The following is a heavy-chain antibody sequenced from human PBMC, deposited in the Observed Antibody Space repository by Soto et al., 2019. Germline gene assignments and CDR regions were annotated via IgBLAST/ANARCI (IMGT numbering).Heavy chain of an antibody. V-gene: IGHV4-39*01. CDR3: ASSGYDILTGYPDQSGYGTDV. D-gene: IGHD3-9*01. J-gene: IGHJ6*02. CDR2: IYYSGST. CDR1: GGSISSSSYY. Sequence: SETLSLTCTVSGGSISSSSYYWGWIRQPPGKGLEWIGSIYYSGSTYYNPSLKSRVTISVDTSKNQFSLKLSSVTAADTAVYYCASSGYDILTGYPDQSGYGTDVWGQGTTVTVSS.